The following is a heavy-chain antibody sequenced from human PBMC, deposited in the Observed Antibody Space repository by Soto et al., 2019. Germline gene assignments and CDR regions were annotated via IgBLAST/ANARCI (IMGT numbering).Heavy chain of an antibody. D-gene: IGHD3-10*01. CDR1: GFTFSSHS. V-gene: IGHV3-30-3*01. CDR2: ISSDGSIK. CDR3: ARAWSTSGDLDY. J-gene: IGHJ4*02. Sequence: QVQLVESGGGVVQPGMSLRLSCAASGFTFSSHSIQWVRQTPGKGLEWVAVISSDGSIKYYADSVRGRFTISRDNSKNTLCLQLNSLRPEDTAIYYCARAWSTSGDLDYWGQGTLVIVSS.